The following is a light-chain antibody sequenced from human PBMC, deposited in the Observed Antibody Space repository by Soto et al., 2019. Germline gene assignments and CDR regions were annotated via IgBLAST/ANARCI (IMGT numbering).Light chain of an antibody. CDR1: QDVGKW. V-gene: IGKV1-12*01. Sequence: DIQMPQSPPSVSASVGDSVAITCRASQDVGKWLAWYQQKPGKAPTLLIHGASSLQSGVPPRYRGSGYGTDFTLTISSLQPEDFATYYCQQANSFPITFGQGTRLEIK. CDR2: GAS. J-gene: IGKJ5*01. CDR3: QQANSFPIT.